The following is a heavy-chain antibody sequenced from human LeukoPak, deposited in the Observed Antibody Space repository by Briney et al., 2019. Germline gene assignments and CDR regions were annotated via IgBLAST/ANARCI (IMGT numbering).Heavy chain of an antibody. Sequence: KPSETLSLTCTVSGGSVSSGSYYWSWIRQPPGKGLEWIGYIYYSESTNYNPSLKSRVTISVDTSKNQFSLKLSSVTAADTAVYYCANGVVPTGDYFDYWGQGTLVTVSS. D-gene: IGHD2-2*01. CDR3: ANGVVPTGDYFDY. J-gene: IGHJ4*02. V-gene: IGHV4-61*01. CDR1: GGSVSSGSYY. CDR2: IYYSEST.